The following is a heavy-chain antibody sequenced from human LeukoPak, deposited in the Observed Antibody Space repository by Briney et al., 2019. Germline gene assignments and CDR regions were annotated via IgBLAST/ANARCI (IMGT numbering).Heavy chain of an antibody. Sequence: SETLSLTCAVYGGSFSGYYWSWIRQPPGKGLEWIGNIYPTGSTYYNSSLKSRVTISVDTSKNQFSLKLSSVTAADTAVYYCARWGVRGFAYWGQGTLVTVSS. CDR2: IYPTGST. CDR3: ARWGVRGFAY. J-gene: IGHJ4*02. CDR1: GGSFSGYY. D-gene: IGHD3-10*01. V-gene: IGHV4-34*01.